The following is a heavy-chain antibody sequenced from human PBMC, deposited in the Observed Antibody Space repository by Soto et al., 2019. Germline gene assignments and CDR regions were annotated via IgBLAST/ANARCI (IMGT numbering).Heavy chain of an antibody. V-gene: IGHV1-46*01. D-gene: IGHD3-22*01. J-gene: IGHJ4*02. Sequence: ASVKVSCKASGYTFTSYYMHWVRQAPGQGLEWMGIINPSGGSTSYAQKFQGRVTMTRDTSTNTVYMELSSLRSEDTAVYYCARSQYDSSGYYYSSDYWGQGTLVTVSS. CDR1: GYTFTSYY. CDR3: ARSQYDSSGYYYSSDY. CDR2: INPSGGST.